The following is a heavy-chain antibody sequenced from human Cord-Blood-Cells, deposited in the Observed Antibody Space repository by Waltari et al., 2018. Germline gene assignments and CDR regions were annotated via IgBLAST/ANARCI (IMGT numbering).Heavy chain of an antibody. V-gene: IGHV4-39*01. CDR2: IYYSGST. CDR3: ARQVWESIDY. CDR1: GGSTSSRSYD. J-gene: IGHJ4*02. D-gene: IGHD1-26*01. Sequence: QLQLQESGPGLVMPSETLSLTCTVSGGSTSSRSYDWGWIRQPPGKGLEGIGSIYYSGSTYYNPSLKSRVTISVDTSKNQFSLKLSSVTAADTAVYYCARQVWESIDYWGQGTLVTVSS.